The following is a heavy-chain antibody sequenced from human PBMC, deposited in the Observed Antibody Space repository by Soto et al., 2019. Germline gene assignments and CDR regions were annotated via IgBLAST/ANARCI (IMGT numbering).Heavy chain of an antibody. V-gene: IGHV1-69*13. Sequence: GASVKVSCKASGGLFSSYPISWVRQVPGQGLEWMGGIIPVFQTAYYTQRFQGRVTITADESTNTAYMEPSSLRSEDTAIYYCARGGSGYTWFNEFWGQGTLVTVSS. D-gene: IGHD3-22*01. J-gene: IGHJ4*02. CDR3: ARGGSGYTWFNEF. CDR2: IIPVFQTA. CDR1: GGLFSSYP.